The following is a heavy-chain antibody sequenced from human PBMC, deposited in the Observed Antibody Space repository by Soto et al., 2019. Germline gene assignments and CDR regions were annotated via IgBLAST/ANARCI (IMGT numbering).Heavy chain of an antibody. V-gene: IGHV2-5*02. CDR1: GFSLTTSGVG. J-gene: IGHJ4*02. Sequence: QITLNESGPTQVKPRQTLTLTCTFSGFSLTTSGVGVGWIRQSPGKAPEWLALIYWDDDKRYSPSLKSRLTITKDTSKNQVVVTMADLDSADRASYYCAHRVRRTVFGLVTTTAIYFDFWGAGTPVAVSS. D-gene: IGHD3-3*01. CDR3: AHRVRRTVFGLVTTTAIYFDF. CDR2: IYWDDDK.